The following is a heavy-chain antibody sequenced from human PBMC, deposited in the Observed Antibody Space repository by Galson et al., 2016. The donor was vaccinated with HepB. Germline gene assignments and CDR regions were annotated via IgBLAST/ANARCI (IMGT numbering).Heavy chain of an antibody. D-gene: IGHD6-13*01. J-gene: IGHJ3*02. CDR2: TYYRSRWYN. Sequence: CAISGDSVSSNFAGWSWVRQSPSRGLEWLGRTYYRSRWYNDYALSLKSRIIISPDTSKNQTSLHLNSVTPEDTAVYYCARAAAWIDDAFDIWGQGTMVTVSS. CDR1: GDSVSSNFAG. CDR3: ARAAAWIDDAFDI. V-gene: IGHV6-1*01.